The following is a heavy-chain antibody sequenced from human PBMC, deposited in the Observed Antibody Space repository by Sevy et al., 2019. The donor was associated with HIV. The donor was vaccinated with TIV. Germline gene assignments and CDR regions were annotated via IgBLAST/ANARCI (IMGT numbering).Heavy chain of an antibody. D-gene: IGHD2-8*01. Sequence: GGSLRLSCAASGFTFSANWMNWVRQAPGKGLEWVANIKADGSDKHYVDSVEGRFTISRDNAKNLLFPQMNNLRPEDTAVYYCAREGCTKPHDYWGQGTLVTVSS. CDR2: IKADGSDK. CDR1: GFTFSANW. J-gene: IGHJ4*02. CDR3: AREGCTKPHDY. V-gene: IGHV3-7*03.